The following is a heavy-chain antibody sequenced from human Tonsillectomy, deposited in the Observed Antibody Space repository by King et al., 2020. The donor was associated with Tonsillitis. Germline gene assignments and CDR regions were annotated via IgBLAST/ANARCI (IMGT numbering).Heavy chain of an antibody. CDR1: GFTFGNYG. V-gene: IGHV3-30*18. Sequence: VQLVESGGGVVQPGTSLRLSCAASGFTFGNYGMHWVRQAPGKGLEWVALIAYDAGYENYADSVKGRFTISRDNSKNTLYLEMNSLRVEDTAVYYCAKDGIALSDWYFDLWGRGTLVTVSS. J-gene: IGHJ2*01. CDR2: IAYDAGYE. CDR3: AKDGIALSDWYFDL. D-gene: IGHD3-16*02.